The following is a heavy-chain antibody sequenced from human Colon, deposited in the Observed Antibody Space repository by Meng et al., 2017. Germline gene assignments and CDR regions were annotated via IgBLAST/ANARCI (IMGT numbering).Heavy chain of an antibody. CDR3: ARGVLAMFHS. V-gene: IGHV4-4*02. Sequence: QVQLQVSGQGLVKHSGTLSLTCTVSGGAIVSSNWWSWVRQSPGKGLEWVGEISDIGTPLYNPALTSRVTISIDESKSQFSLNLRSVTAADIGVYYCARGVLAMFHSCGLVTLVTVSS. D-gene: IGHD2-8*01. J-gene: IGHJ4*02. CDR2: ISDIGTP. CDR1: GGAIVSSNW.